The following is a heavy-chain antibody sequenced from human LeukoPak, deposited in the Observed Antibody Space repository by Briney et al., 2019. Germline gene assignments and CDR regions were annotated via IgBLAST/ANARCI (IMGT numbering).Heavy chain of an antibody. CDR1: GFPFSSYA. Sequence: PGGSLRLSCSASGFPFSSYAVHWVCQAPGKGLEYVSAISDSGGSTYYADSVKGRFTISRDNSKNTLYLQMSSLRAEDTAVYFCVRGYSFGPYGMDVWGQGTTVTVSS. V-gene: IGHV3-64D*09. D-gene: IGHD2-15*01. J-gene: IGHJ6*02. CDR3: VRGYSFGPYGMDV. CDR2: ISDSGGST.